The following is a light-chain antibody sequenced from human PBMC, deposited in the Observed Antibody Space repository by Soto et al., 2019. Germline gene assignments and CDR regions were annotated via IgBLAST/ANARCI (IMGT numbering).Light chain of an antibody. Sequence: EIVLTQPPATLSLSPGERAALSCRASQSISSYLAWYQQKPGQAPRLLIYDASKRATGITARFSGSGSGTDFTLTISSLEPEDFAVYYCQQSSNWPLTFGGGTKVEIK. CDR2: DAS. CDR1: QSISSY. J-gene: IGKJ4*01. V-gene: IGKV3-11*01. CDR3: QQSSNWPLT.